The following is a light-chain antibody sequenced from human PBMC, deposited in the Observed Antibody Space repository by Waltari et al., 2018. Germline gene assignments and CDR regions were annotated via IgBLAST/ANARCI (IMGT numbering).Light chain of an antibody. CDR3: QMYVRLPAT. V-gene: IGKV3-20*01. CDR1: QSVGRS. J-gene: IGKJ1*01. CDR2: DAF. Sequence: EILLTQSPGTLSLSPGERVPLSCRASQSVGRSLDWYQQKPGQAHRPLIYDAFTRATGIADRFSGSGSGTDFSLTISRLDPEDFAVYYCQMYVRLPATFGQGTKVEIK.